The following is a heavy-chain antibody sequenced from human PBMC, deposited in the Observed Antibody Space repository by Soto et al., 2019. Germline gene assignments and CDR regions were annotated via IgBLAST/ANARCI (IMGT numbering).Heavy chain of an antibody. Sequence: QVQLVESGGGVVQPGRSLRLSCAASGFTFSSYGMQWVRQAPGKGLEWVAVIWYDGSNKYYADSVKGRFTISRDNSKNTLYLQMNSLRAEDTAVYYCARERPEAFDYWGQGTLVTVSS. CDR1: GFTFSSYG. V-gene: IGHV3-33*01. CDR2: IWYDGSNK. CDR3: ARERPEAFDY. J-gene: IGHJ4*02.